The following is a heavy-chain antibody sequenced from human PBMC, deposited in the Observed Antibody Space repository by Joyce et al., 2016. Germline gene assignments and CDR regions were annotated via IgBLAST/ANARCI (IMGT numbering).Heavy chain of an antibody. CDR3: ARRVEMATKKYWYFDL. Sequence: EVRVAQSGTEVKQPGESLKISCKVSGFSFNTHGIGWVRQIPGKGLGGRGIICPNDPEVRYSPSFQGQVTISADKSISTAYLEGRSLQASDTAIYYCARRVEMATKKYWYFDLWGRGTLVTVSS. CDR1: GFSFNTHG. J-gene: IGHJ2*01. CDR2: ICPNDPEV. D-gene: IGHD5-24*01. V-gene: IGHV5-51*01.